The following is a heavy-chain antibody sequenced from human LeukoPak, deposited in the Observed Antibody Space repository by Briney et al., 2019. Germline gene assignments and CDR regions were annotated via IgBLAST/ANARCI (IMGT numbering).Heavy chain of an antibody. CDR3: ARRGILDY. CDR2: ISSSSSTI. CDR1: GFTFSSYS. D-gene: IGHD3-9*01. J-gene: IGHJ4*02. V-gene: IGHV3-48*04. Sequence: PGGSLRLSCAASGFTFSSYSMNWVRQAPGKGLEWVSYISSSSSTIYYADSVKGRFTISRDNAKNSLYLQMNSLRAEDTAVYYCARRGILDYWGQGTLVTVSS.